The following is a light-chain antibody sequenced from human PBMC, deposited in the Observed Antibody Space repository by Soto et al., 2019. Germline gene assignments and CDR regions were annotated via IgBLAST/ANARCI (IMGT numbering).Light chain of an antibody. Sequence: EIVLTQSPATLSLSPGERATLSCRASQSIRSYLAWYQQKPGQVPRLVIYDAFNRATGIPARFSGGGSGTDFTLTISSLEPEDFAVYYCQQRHLWPITFGQGTRVEIK. J-gene: IGKJ5*01. V-gene: IGKV3-11*01. CDR2: DAF. CDR3: QQRHLWPIT. CDR1: QSIRSY.